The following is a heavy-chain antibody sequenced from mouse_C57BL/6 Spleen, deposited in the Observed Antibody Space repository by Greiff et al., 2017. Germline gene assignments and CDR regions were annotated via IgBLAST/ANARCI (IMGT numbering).Heavy chain of an antibody. J-gene: IGHJ4*01. Sequence: QVQLQQSGAELVKPGASVKLSCKASGYTFTSYWMHWVKQRPGQGLEWIGMIHPNSGSTNYNEKFKSKATLTVDTSSSTAYMQLSSLTSEDSAVYYCARDSDGYPYAMDYWGQGTSVTVSS. CDR3: ARDSDGYPYAMDY. V-gene: IGHV1-64*01. CDR2: IHPNSGST. D-gene: IGHD2-3*01. CDR1: GYTFTSYW.